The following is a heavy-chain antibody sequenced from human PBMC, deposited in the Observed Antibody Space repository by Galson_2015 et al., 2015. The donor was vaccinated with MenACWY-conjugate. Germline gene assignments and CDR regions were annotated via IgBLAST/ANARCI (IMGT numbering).Heavy chain of an antibody. J-gene: IGHJ5*02. CDR3: TRDRKGLIASVPSNWFDP. Sequence: SLRLSCAASGFTFSNYWMHWVRQTPGKGLVWVSRINRDGTSTTYADSVEGRFTISRDNAKNTLILQMNSLRVEDTAVYYCTRDRKGLIASVPSNWFDPWGQGTLVTVSS. D-gene: IGHD2/OR15-2a*01. V-gene: IGHV3-74*01. CDR1: GFTFSNYW. CDR2: INRDGTST.